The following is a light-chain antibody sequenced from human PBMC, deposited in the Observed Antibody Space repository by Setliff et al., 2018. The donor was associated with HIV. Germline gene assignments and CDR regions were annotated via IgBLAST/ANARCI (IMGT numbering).Light chain of an antibody. V-gene: IGLV2-14*01. CDR2: EGS. CDR3: SSYAITNTLP. Sequence: ALTQPASVSGSPGQSITISCTGTSSDVGGQNYVSWYQQYPGKAPKLMIFEGSKRPSGVSNRFSGSKSGNTASLTISGLQAEDEADYYCSSYAITNTLPFGTGTKVTVL. CDR1: SSDVGGQNY. J-gene: IGLJ1*01.